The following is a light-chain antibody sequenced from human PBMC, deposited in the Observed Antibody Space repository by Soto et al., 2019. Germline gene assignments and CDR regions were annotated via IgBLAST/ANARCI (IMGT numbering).Light chain of an antibody. CDR2: GAS. J-gene: IGKJ2*01. V-gene: IGKV3-20*01. Sequence: EIVLTQPPGTLSLSPGERATLSCRASQSVSDSSLAWYHQKPGQAPRLLIYGASRRATGIPDTFSGSGSGTDFTLTISRLEPEDFAVYYCQLYGDSPMYTFGQGTKVDIK. CDR1: QSVSDSS. CDR3: QLYGDSPMYT.